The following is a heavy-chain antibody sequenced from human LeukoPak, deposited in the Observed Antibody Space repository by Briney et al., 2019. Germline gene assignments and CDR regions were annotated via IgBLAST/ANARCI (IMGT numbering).Heavy chain of an antibody. D-gene: IGHD3-10*01. CDR1: GGSISSSSYN. V-gene: IGHV4-39*07. Sequence: SETLSLTCTVSGGSISSSSYNGVGIRQPQGKGLEWIGSIYYSGNNYYSPSLKSRVTISLDTSKSQFSLKLSSVTAADTAVYYCARSYFGEFRPYYFASWGRGTLVTVSS. J-gene: IGHJ4*02. CDR3: ARSYFGEFRPYYFAS. CDR2: IYYSGNN.